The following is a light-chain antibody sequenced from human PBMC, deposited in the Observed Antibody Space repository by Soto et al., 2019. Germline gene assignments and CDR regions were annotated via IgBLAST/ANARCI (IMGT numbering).Light chain of an antibody. V-gene: IGLV2-14*01. CDR3: SSYASSRTVV. CDR2: EVS. CDR1: SSDIGGYNY. J-gene: IGLJ3*02. Sequence: QSALTQPASVSGSPGQSVTISCTGTSSDIGGYNYVSWYQQHPGRAPKLMIFEVSNRLSGVSDRFSGSKSGNTASLTISGLQAEDEGDYYCSSYASSRTVVFGGGTKVTVL.